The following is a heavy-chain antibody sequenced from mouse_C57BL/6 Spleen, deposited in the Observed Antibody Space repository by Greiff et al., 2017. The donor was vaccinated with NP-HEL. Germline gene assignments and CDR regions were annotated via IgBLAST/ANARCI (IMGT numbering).Heavy chain of an antibody. Sequence: VQLQQSGAELVRPGASVTLSCKASGYTFTDYEMHWVKQTPVHGLEWIGAIDPETGGTAYNQQFKGKAILTADKSSSTAYMELRSLTSEDSAVYYCTGGGTQAYEGGNSYYYAMDYWGQGTSVTVSS. CDR3: TGGGTQAYEGGNSYYYAMDY. J-gene: IGHJ4*01. CDR2: IDPETGGT. CDR1: GYTFTDYE. D-gene: IGHD2-1*01. V-gene: IGHV1-15*01.